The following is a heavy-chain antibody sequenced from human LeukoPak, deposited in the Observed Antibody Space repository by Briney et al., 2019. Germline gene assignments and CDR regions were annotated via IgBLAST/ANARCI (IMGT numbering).Heavy chain of an antibody. CDR2: INHSGST. D-gene: IGHD3-10*01. CDR1: GGSISSYY. V-gene: IGHV4-34*01. J-gene: IGHJ4*02. CDR3: ARQIVRGVIGN. Sequence: SETLSLTCTVSGGSISSYYWSWIRQPPGKGLEWIGEINHSGSTNYNPSLKSRVTISVDTSENQFSLKLSSVTAADTAVYYCARQIVRGVIGNWGQGTLVTVSS.